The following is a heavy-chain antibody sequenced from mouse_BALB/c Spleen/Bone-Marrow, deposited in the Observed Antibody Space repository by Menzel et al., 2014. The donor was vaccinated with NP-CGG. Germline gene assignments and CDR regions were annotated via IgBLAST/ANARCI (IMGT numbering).Heavy chain of an antibody. J-gene: IGHJ3*01. Sequence: QVQLKESGAELARPGASVKMSCKASGYTFTSYTMHWVKQRPGQGLEWIGYINPSSGYTNYNQKFKDKATLTADKSSSTAYMQRSSLTSEDSVVYYCARSYYDYDRAWFAYWGQGTLVTVSA. V-gene: IGHV1-4*01. CDR3: ARSYYDYDRAWFAY. CDR2: INPSSGYT. CDR1: GYTFTSYT. D-gene: IGHD2-4*01.